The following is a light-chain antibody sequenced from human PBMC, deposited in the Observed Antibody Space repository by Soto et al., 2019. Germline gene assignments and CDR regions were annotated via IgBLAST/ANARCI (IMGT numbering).Light chain of an antibody. Sequence: SYELTQPPSVSVAPGKTASVAWGGSNIGSKSVHWYQKKSGQAPVLVMYYDSDRPSGIPERFSGSNSGNTATLTISRVEAGDEADYYCQVWDISSGHVVFGGGNKLTVL. CDR3: QVWDISSGHVV. CDR1: NIGSKS. CDR2: YDS. V-gene: IGLV3-21*01. J-gene: IGLJ3*02.